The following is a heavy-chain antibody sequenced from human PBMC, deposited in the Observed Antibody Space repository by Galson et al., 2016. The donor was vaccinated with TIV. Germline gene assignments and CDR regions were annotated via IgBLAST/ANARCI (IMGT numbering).Heavy chain of an antibody. V-gene: IGHV5-51*03. Sequence: QSGAEVKKPGESLRISCKASGYSFTSFWIAWVRRMPGKGLEWVGIMYSADSDIKYSPSLQGQVTISADAAISTAYLECSSLQASDTAIYYCARAPGYSGFSYGYFDTWGQGTQVTVSS. D-gene: IGHD5-18*01. J-gene: IGHJ4*02. CDR1: GYSFTSFW. CDR2: MYSADSDI. CDR3: ARAPGYSGFSYGYFDT.